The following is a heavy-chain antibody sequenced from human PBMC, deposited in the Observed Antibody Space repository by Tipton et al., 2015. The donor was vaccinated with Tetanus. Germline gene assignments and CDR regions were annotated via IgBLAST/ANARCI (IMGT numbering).Heavy chain of an antibody. CDR2: IYYSGST. V-gene: IGHV4-59*01. J-gene: IGHJ4*02. Sequence: TLSLTCTVSGGSICSYYWSWIRQPPGKGLEWIGYIYYSGSTNYNPSLKSRVTISVDTSKNQFSLKLSSVTAADTAVYYCARGGLGEVGYWGQGTLVTVSS. CDR1: GGSICSYY. CDR3: ARGGLGEVGY. D-gene: IGHD2-15*01.